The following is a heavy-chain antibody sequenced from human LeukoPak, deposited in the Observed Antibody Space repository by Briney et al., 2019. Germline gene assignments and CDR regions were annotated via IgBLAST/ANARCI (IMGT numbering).Heavy chain of an antibody. V-gene: IGHV1-3*01. Sequence: ASVKVSCKASGGTFSSYAISWVRQAPGQRLEWMGWINAGNGNTKYSQKFQGRVTITRDTSASTAYMELSSLRSEDTAVYYCARDGDYYGSGSYLPDYYGMDVWGQGTTVTVSS. CDR3: ARDGDYYGSGSYLPDYYGMDV. CDR1: GGTFSSYA. CDR2: INAGNGNT. J-gene: IGHJ6*02. D-gene: IGHD3-10*01.